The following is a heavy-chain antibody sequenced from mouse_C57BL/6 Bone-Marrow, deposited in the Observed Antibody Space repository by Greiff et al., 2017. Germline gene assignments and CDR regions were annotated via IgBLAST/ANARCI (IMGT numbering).Heavy chain of an antibody. J-gene: IGHJ4*01. V-gene: IGHV1-42*01. CDR2: INPSTGGT. CDR3: ARGDVSSYEDYAMDY. D-gene: IGHD1-1*01. Sequence: EVKLVESGPELVKPGASVKISCKASGYSFPGYYMNWVKQSPEKSLEWIGEINPSTGGTTYNQKFKAKATLTVDKSSSTAYMQLKSLTSEDSAVYYCARGDVSSYEDYAMDYWGQGTSVTVSS. CDR1: GYSFPGYY.